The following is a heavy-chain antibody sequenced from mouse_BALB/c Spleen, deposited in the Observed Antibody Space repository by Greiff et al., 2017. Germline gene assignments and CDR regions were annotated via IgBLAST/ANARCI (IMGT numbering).Heavy chain of an antibody. D-gene: IGHD2-14*01. CDR1: GFSLTSYG. Sequence: VKLQESGPGLVPPSQSLSITCTVSGFSLTSYGVHWVRQSPGKGLEWLGVIWSGGSTDYNAAFISRLSISKDNSKSQVFFKMNSLQANDTAIDYCARTYYGNDEGGYYALDYWGQGTSVTVSS. CDR3: ARTYYGNDEGGYYALDY. CDR2: IWSGGST. J-gene: IGHJ4*01. V-gene: IGHV2-2*02.